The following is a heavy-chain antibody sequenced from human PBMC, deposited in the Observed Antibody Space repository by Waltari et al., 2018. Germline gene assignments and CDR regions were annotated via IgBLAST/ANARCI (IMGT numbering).Heavy chain of an antibody. CDR3: ARESSSGNNYFDY. J-gene: IGHJ4*02. Sequence: QVQLVHSGTEVKQPGASVKVPCKASGYTFTAYYINWERQAPGQGLEWMGRINSNSGTTNYAQKFKGRVTMTRDTSISTAYLELSSLRSDDTAVFYCARESSSGNNYFDYWGQGTLVTVSS. CDR1: GYTFTAYY. D-gene: IGHD6-19*01. V-gene: IGHV1-2*06. CDR2: INSNSGTT.